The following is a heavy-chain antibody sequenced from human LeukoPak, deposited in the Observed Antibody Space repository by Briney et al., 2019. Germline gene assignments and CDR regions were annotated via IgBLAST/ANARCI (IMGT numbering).Heavy chain of an antibody. V-gene: IGHV4-4*09. Sequence: SETLSLACTVSGSISGYYWSWIRPPPGKGLEWIGYIYTSGSTNYNPSLESRVTISVDTSKNQFSLDLSSVTAADTAVYYCARQKCTSASCLTKNAFDIWGQGTMVTVSS. CDR3: ARQKCTSASCLTKNAFDI. J-gene: IGHJ3*02. CDR2: IYTSGST. D-gene: IGHD2-2*01. CDR1: GSISGYY.